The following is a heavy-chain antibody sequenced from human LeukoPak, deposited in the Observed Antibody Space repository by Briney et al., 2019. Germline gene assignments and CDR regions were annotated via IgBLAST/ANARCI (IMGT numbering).Heavy chain of an antibody. J-gene: IGHJ4*02. CDR2: INPSGGST. CDR1: GYTFTSYD. Sequence: GASVKVSCKASGYTFTSYDINWVRQAPGQGLEWMGIINPSGGSTSYAQKFQGRVTMTRDTSTSTVYMELTSLRSEDTAVYYCARDGSYVVVAATPGRYFDYWGQGTLVTVSS. CDR3: ARDGSYVVVAATPGRYFDY. D-gene: IGHD2-15*01. V-gene: IGHV1-46*01.